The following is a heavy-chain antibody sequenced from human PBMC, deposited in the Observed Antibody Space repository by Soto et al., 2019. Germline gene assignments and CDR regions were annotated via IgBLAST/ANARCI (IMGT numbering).Heavy chain of an antibody. CDR1: GFTFSSYA. D-gene: IGHD1-26*01. CDR3: ARRSSGSYYDY. Sequence: EVQLLESGGGLVQPGGSLRLSCAAPGFTFSSYAMRWVRQAPGKGLEWVSAISGSGGSTYYADSVKGRFTISRDNSKNTLYLQMNSLRADDTAVYYCARRSSGSYYDYWGQGTLVTVSS. J-gene: IGHJ4*02. CDR2: ISGSGGST. V-gene: IGHV3-23*01.